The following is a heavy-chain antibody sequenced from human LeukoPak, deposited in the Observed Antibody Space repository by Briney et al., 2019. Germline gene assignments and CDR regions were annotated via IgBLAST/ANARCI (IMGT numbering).Heavy chain of an antibody. CDR1: GFTFSSYS. CDR3: ARGTWDGDRTFDI. V-gene: IGHV3-48*01. D-gene: IGHD5-24*01. J-gene: IGHJ3*02. CDR2: ISGTSSII. Sequence: GGSLRLSCAASGFTFSSYSMNWVRQAPGKGLEWISYISGTSSIIYYTPSVKGRFTTSRDNGKSSLYLQMNSLRGDDTAVYFCARGTWDGDRTFDIWGQGAMVTVSS.